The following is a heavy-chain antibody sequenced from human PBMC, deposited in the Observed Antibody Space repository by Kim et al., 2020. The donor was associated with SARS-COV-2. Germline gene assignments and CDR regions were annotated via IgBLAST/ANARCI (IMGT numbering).Heavy chain of an antibody. Sequence: GGSLRLSCAASGFIFSRSWMSWVRQAPGKGLEWVANINQDGGEKHHVDSVKGRFTISRDNAKNSLSLQMNSLRVEDTALYYCTSGNHFDFWGQGTLVTVSS. D-gene: IGHD1-1*01. CDR1: GFIFSRSW. CDR3: TSGNHFDF. V-gene: IGHV3-7*03. J-gene: IGHJ4*02. CDR2: INQDGGEK.